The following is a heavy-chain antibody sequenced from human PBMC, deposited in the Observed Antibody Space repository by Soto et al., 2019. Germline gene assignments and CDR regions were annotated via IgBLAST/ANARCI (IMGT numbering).Heavy chain of an antibody. Sequence: EVQLLVSGGDLAQPGGSLRLICAASGFTFSNYAMTWVRQSPGKGLEWVSTITSAGSTFYGDTVKGRFTISRDNSKSTLYLQMNSLGAEDTAVYYCAKTDKFHSQSSGWANRFDSWGQGTLVTVSS. J-gene: IGHJ4*02. D-gene: IGHD6-19*01. CDR2: ITSAGST. CDR3: AKTDKFHSQSSGWANRFDS. CDR1: GFTFSNYA. V-gene: IGHV3-23*01.